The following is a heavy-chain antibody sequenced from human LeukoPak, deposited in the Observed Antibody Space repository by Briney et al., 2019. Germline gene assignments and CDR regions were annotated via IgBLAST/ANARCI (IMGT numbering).Heavy chain of an antibody. CDR3: ARDQVTDYVAL. Sequence: ASVKVSCKASGYSFIDYHIHWVRQAPGQGLEWMGWINPKSGNTNYAQKFQGRVTMTRDTSITTAYMELSRLKSDDTAVYYCARDQVTDYVALWGQGTMVTVSS. V-gene: IGHV1-2*02. J-gene: IGHJ3*01. D-gene: IGHD4-17*01. CDR1: GYSFIDYH. CDR2: INPKSGNT.